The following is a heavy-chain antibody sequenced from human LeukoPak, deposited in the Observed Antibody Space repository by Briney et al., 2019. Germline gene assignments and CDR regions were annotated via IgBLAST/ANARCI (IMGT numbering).Heavy chain of an antibody. V-gene: IGHV1-69*13. Sequence: SVKVSCKASGGTFSSYAISWVRQAPGQGLEWMGGIIPIFGTANYAQKFQGRVTITADESTSTAYVELSSLRSEDTAVYYCARDQLQLERGGWFDPWGQGTLVTVSS. J-gene: IGHJ5*02. CDR2: IIPIFGTA. CDR3: ARDQLQLERGGWFDP. D-gene: IGHD1-1*01. CDR1: GGTFSSYA.